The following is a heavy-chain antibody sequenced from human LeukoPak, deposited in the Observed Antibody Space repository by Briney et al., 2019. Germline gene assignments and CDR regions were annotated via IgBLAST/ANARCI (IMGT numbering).Heavy chain of an antibody. D-gene: IGHD6-13*01. J-gene: IGHJ5*02. CDR2: IYYSGST. V-gene: IGHV4-59*08. CDR1: GGSISSYY. Sequence: SETLSLTCTVSGGSISSYYWSWIRQPPGKGLEWIGYIYYSGSTNYNPSLKSRVTISVDTSKNQFSLKLSSVTAADTAVYYCARHPKSRIAAADNWFDPWGQGTLVTVSS. CDR3: ARHPKSRIAAADNWFDP.